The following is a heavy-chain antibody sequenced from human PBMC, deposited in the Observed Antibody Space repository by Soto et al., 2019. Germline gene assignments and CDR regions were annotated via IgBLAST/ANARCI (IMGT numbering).Heavy chain of an antibody. V-gene: IGHV2-5*02. CDR3: AHRPGTGSYDF. D-gene: IGHD3-10*01. CDR2: IYWDDNK. J-gene: IGHJ4*01. Sequence: QISLKESGPTVVKPTQTLTLTCTFSGFSLTTYGEGVAWIRQPPGNALEWLALIYWDDNKRYSTSLRTRLTITKDTSKNQVVVTMTATDPEDTVTYVCAHRPGTGSYDFWGHGILVTVSS. CDR1: GFSLTTYGEG.